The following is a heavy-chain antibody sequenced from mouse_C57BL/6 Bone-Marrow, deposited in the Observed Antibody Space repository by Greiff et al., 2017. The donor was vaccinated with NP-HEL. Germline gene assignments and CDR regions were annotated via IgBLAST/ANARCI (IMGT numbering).Heavy chain of an antibody. Sequence: VQLQQPGAELVRPGSSVKLSCKASGYTFTSYWMHWVKQRPIQGLEWIGNIDPSDSETHYNQKFKDKATLTVDKSSSTAYMQLSSLTSEDSAVYYCARKGSPHWYFDVWGTGTTVTVSS. D-gene: IGHD1-1*02. CDR3: ARKGSPHWYFDV. V-gene: IGHV1-52*01. J-gene: IGHJ1*03. CDR1: GYTFTSYW. CDR2: IDPSDSET.